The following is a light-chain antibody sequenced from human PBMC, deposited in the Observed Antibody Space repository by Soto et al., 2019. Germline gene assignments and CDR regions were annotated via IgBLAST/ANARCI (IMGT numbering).Light chain of an antibody. CDR1: QTVTKNQ. V-gene: IGKV3-20*01. Sequence: TVMTQSPGILSLFPGERATLSCRASQTVTKNQLAWYQQKPGQAPRLLIFGASSRATGVPDRFVGGGSGTEFTLTINRLEPEDFAMYYCQLYSSSPQTFAQGTKVDIK. J-gene: IGKJ1*01. CDR3: QLYSSSPQT. CDR2: GAS.